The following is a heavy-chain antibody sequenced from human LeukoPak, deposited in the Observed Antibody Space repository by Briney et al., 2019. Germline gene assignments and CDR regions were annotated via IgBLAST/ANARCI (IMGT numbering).Heavy chain of an antibody. Sequence: GGSLRLSCAASRFTFSTYAMSWVRQPPGKGLEWVANIKQDGSEEYYVDSVKGRFTISRDNAKNSLHLQMNSLRDEDTAVYYCARGHYGDYDWGQGTRVTVSS. CDR1: RFTFSTYA. CDR3: ARGHYGDYD. V-gene: IGHV3-7*01. D-gene: IGHD4-17*01. J-gene: IGHJ4*02. CDR2: IKQDGSEE.